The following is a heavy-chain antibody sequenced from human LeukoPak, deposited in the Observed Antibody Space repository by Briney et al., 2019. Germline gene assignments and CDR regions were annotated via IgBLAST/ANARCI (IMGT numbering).Heavy chain of an antibody. J-gene: IGHJ4*02. V-gene: IGHV3-30*04. CDR3: ARVGIAAAGNFDY. D-gene: IGHD6-13*01. CDR2: ISYDGSDK. Sequence: GRSLRLSCAASGFTFSSYAMHWVRQAPGKGLEWVAVISYDGSDKYYADSVKGRFTISRDNSKNTLYLQMNSLRAEDMAVYYCARVGIAAAGNFDYWGQGTLVTVSS. CDR1: GFTFSSYA.